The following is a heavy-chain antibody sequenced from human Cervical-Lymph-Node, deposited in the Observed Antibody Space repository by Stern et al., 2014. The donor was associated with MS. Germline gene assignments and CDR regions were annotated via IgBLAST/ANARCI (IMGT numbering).Heavy chain of an antibody. V-gene: IGHV1-3*01. CDR3: ARTSGYFDY. CDR1: GFTFASYP. J-gene: IGHJ4*02. CDR2: INAGNGNI. Sequence: VQLVESGAEVKKPGASVKVSCKASGFTFASYPIHWVRQAPGQRLEWMGWINAGNGNIKYSQKFQGRVIISSDTSASTAYMELSSLTSEDTAVYYCARTSGYFDYWGQGTLVTVSS.